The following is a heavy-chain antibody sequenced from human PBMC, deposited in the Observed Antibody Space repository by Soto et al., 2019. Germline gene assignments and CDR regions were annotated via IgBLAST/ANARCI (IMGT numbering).Heavy chain of an antibody. CDR1: GFTLIKYP. Sequence: GGSLRLSCAASGFTLIKYPMNWVRQVPGKGLEWVSYINNSSGVVYYADSVKGRFTFSRDNSKNTLYLQMNSLRAEDTAVYYCARAYGGNPALFDPWXQGTLVTVSS. D-gene: IGHD4-17*01. V-gene: IGHV3-48*01. CDR3: ARAYGGNPALFDP. CDR2: INNSSGVV. J-gene: IGHJ5*02.